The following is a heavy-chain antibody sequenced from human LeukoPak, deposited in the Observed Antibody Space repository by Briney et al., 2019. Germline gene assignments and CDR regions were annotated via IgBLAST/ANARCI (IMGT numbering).Heavy chain of an antibody. CDR1: GFTFSSYS. V-gene: IGHV3-21*01. J-gene: IGHJ6*02. CDR3: ARAPELYDILTETYYYYGMDV. D-gene: IGHD3-9*01. CDR2: ISSSSSYI. Sequence: GGSLRLSCAASGFTFSSYSMNWVRQAPGKGLEWVSSISSSSSYIYYADSVKGRFTISRDNAKNSLYLQMNSLRAEDTAVYYCARAPELYDILTETYYYYGMDVWGQGSTVTVSS.